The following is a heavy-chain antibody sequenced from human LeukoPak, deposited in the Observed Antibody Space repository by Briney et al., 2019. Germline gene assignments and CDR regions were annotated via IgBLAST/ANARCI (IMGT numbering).Heavy chain of an antibody. V-gene: IGHV3-74*01. CDR1: GFTFSSYW. J-gene: IGHJ5*02. D-gene: IGHD1-7*01. Sequence: GGSLRLSCAASGFTFSSYWMHWVRQAPGKGLVWVSRINTDGSSTSYADSVKGRFTISRDNAKNSAYLQMNSLRAEDTAVYYCARDGSVNWNYWFDPWGQGTLVTVSS. CDR2: INTDGSST. CDR3: ARDGSVNWNYWFDP.